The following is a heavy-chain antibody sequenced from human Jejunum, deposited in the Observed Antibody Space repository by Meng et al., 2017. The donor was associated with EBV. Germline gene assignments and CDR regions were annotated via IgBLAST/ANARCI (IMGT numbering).Heavy chain of an antibody. D-gene: IGHD6-19*01. CDR2: IYGDDDK. J-gene: IGHJ4*01. V-gene: IGHV2-5*02. Sequence: QITLKESGPTLVKPXXXXTLXXTFSGFSLTTSEVGVGWIRQPPGKALEWLALIYGDDDKRYSPSLESRLTINKDTSKNQVVLTVTNMDPVDTGTYYCAHRDGSGGWYPDHWGQGTLVTVSS. CDR3: AHRDGSGGWYPDH. CDR1: GFSLTTSEVG.